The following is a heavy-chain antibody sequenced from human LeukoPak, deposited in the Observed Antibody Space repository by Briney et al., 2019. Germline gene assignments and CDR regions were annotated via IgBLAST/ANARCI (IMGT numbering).Heavy chain of an antibody. CDR2: INTDGSST. CDR1: GFTFSTYW. J-gene: IGHJ4*02. D-gene: IGHD4-23*01. Sequence: GGSQRLSCSASGFTFSTYWMHWVRQAPGKGLVWVSRINTDGSSTNYADSVKGRFTISRDNAKNTLYLQMNSLRAEDTAVYYCARDETTVVTQFAYWGQGILVSISS. V-gene: IGHV3-74*01. CDR3: ARDETTVVTQFAY.